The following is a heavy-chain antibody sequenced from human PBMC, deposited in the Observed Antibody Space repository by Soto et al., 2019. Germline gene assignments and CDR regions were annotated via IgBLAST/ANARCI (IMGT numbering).Heavy chain of an antibody. CDR3: AKAQEDYYDGSGYDDY. D-gene: IGHD3-22*01. V-gene: IGHV3-23*01. CDR2: ISGGGGNT. Sequence: XESLRRSCAASGFTFRSYAMTWVRQAPGKGLEWDSTISGGGGNTYNADSVKGRFTISRDNSRNTLYLQMNSLRAEDTAIYYCAKAQEDYYDGSGYDDYWGQGTLVTVSS. J-gene: IGHJ4*02. CDR1: GFTFRSYA.